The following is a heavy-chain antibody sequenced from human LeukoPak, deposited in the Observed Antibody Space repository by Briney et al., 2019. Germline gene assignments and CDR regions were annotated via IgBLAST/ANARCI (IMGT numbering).Heavy chain of an antibody. CDR2: ISSGSTI. J-gene: IGHJ4*02. V-gene: IGHV3-11*01. CDR1: GFTFSDYY. Sequence: GGSLRHSCAASGFTFSDYYMSWIRQAPGKGLEWVSYISSGSTIYYADSVKGRFTISRDNAKNSLYLQMNSLRAEDTAVYYCAREMWRGFVDYWGQGTLATVSS. CDR3: AREMWRGFVDY. D-gene: IGHD3-3*01.